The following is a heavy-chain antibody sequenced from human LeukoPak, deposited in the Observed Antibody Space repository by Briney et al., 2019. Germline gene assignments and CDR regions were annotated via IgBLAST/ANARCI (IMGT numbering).Heavy chain of an antibody. V-gene: IGHV1-69*04. CDR2: IIPFLGEV. CDR3: SPCGHAYDWFGP. Sequence: SVKVSCKTSGDTFNRFDIIWARQAPGQGLQWMGRIIPFLGEVNYAQNFQGRVSFTADKSTATMYMEMKSLRLDDTAIYYCSPCGHAYDWFGPWGQGTLVTVSS. CDR1: GDTFNRFD. J-gene: IGHJ5*02. D-gene: IGHD5-12*01.